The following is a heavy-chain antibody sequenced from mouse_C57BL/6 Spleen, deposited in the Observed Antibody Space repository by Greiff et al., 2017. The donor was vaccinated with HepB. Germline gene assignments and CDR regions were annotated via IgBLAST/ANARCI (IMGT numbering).Heavy chain of an antibody. Sequence: EVKVEESGGGLVKPGGSLKLSCAASGFTFSDYGMHWVRQAPEKGLEWVAYISSGSSTIYYADTVKGRFTISRDNAKNTLFLQMTSLRSEDTAMYYCARRRLLPLAMDYWGQGTSVTVSS. V-gene: IGHV5-17*01. D-gene: IGHD1-1*01. J-gene: IGHJ4*01. CDR3: ARRRLLPLAMDY. CDR2: ISSGSSTI. CDR1: GFTFSDYG.